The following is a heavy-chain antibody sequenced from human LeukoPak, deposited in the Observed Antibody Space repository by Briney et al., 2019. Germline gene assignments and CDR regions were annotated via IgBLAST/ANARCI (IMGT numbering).Heavy chain of an antibody. Sequence: PSQTLSLTCTVSGGSISSGGYYWSWIRQHPGKGLEWIGYIYYSGSTYYNPSLKSRVTISVDTSKNQFSLKLSSVTAADTAMYYCARARYCSSTSCSNYYYYMDVWGKGTTVTVS. CDR2: IYYSGST. CDR3: ARARYCSSTSCSNYYYYMDV. CDR1: GGSISSGGYY. D-gene: IGHD2-2*01. V-gene: IGHV4-31*03. J-gene: IGHJ6*03.